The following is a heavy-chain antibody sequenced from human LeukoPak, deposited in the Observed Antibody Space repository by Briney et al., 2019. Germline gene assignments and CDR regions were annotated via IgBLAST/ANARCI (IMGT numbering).Heavy chain of an antibody. CDR3: ARDHSSGWYSDYFDY. D-gene: IGHD6-19*01. CDR2: IWYDGSNK. V-gene: IGHV3-33*01. J-gene: IGHJ4*02. Sequence: GGSLRLSCAPSGFTFSSYGMHWVRQAPGKGLEWVGVIWYDGSNKYYADSVKGRFTISRDNSKNTLYLQMNSLRAENTAVYYCARDHSSGWYSDYFDYWGQGTLVTVSS. CDR1: GFTFSSYG.